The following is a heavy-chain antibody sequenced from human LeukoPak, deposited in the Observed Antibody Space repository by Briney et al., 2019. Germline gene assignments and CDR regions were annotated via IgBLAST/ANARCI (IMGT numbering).Heavy chain of an antibody. CDR2: IKPDGSEK. J-gene: IGHJ4*02. CDR3: ARDEHASFDY. D-gene: IGHD1/OR15-1a*01. V-gene: IGHV3-7*01. CDR1: GFTFRSYW. Sequence: QAGGSLRLSCAASGFTFRSYWMSWVRQAPGKGLEWVANIKPDGSEKAYMDSLKGRFTISRDNAQNSLYLQMNSLRPEDTAVYYCARDEHASFDYWGQGTLVTVSS.